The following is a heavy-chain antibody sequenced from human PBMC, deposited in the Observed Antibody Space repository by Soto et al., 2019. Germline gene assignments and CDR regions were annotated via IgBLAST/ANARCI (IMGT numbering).Heavy chain of an antibody. J-gene: IGHJ4*02. CDR3: ARDPNVDSSGYYYPPWYFDY. CDR1: GFTFSSYS. V-gene: IGHV3-21*01. Sequence: GGSLRLSCAASGFTFSSYSMNWVRQAPGKGLEWVSSISSSSSYIYYADSVKGRFTISRDNAKNSLYLQMNSLRAEDTAVYYCARDPNVDSSGYYYPPWYFDYWGQGTLVTVSS. D-gene: IGHD3-22*01. CDR2: ISSSSSYI.